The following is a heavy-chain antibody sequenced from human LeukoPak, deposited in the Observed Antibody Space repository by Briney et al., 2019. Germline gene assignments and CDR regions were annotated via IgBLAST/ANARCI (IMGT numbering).Heavy chain of an antibody. Sequence: PSETLSLTCTVSGGSISSSDYYWAWIRQPPGKGLEWIGSVYYSGSTHYIPSLKSRVIISVDTSKNQFSLKLKSVTAADTAVYYCARRDGYNFYFDHWGQGTLVTVSS. D-gene: IGHD5-24*01. CDR1: GGSISSSDYY. J-gene: IGHJ4*02. CDR2: VYYSGST. CDR3: ARRDGYNFYFDH. V-gene: IGHV4-39*01.